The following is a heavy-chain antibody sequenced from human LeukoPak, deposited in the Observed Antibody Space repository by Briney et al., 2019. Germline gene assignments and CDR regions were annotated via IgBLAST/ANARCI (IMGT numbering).Heavy chain of an antibody. CDR1: GGTFSNYA. Sequence: GASVKVSCKASGGTFSNYAISWVRQAPGQGLEWMGRIIPIRAIANYAQKFQGRVTITAVKSTSTVYMELSSLRSEDTAVYYCARGEYYGSGSYYNGAFDSWGQGTMVTVSS. CDR3: ARGEYYGSGSYYNGAFDS. D-gene: IGHD3-10*01. J-gene: IGHJ3*02. V-gene: IGHV1-69*04. CDR2: IIPIRAIA.